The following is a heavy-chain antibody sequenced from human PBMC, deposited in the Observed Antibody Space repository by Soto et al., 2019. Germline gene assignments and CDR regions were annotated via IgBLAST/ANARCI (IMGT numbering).Heavy chain of an antibody. V-gene: IGHV3-30*18. D-gene: IGHD6-19*01. CDR3: AKGRDTTGWSYREGDY. CDR1: KFTFSTYD. J-gene: IGHJ4*02. Sequence: HLVESGGGVVQPGKSLRLSCAASKFTFSTYDMHWVRQAPGKGLEWVAVVSYDGNKRYYADSVRGRFTISRDNSKNTVYLEMKSLRPEDRAVYFWAKGRDTTGWSYREGDYWAKGTLVTVSS. CDR2: VSYDGNKR.